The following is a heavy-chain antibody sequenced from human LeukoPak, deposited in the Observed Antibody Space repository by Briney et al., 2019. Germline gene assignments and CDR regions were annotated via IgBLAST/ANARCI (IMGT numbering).Heavy chain of an antibody. CDR1: GGSISSSSYY. J-gene: IGHJ4*02. CDR2: IYYSGST. V-gene: IGHV4-39*01. Sequence: PSETLSLTCTVSGGSISSSSYYWGWIRLPPGKGLGWIGSIYYSGSTYYNPPIKSRVTIPVDTSKIQFSLKLSSVTAADTAVYYCARRVWYYGSGSYSSWGQGTLVTVSS. CDR3: ARRVWYYGSGSYSS. D-gene: IGHD3-10*01.